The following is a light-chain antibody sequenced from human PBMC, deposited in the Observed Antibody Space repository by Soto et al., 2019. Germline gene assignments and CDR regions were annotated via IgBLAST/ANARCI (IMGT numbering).Light chain of an antibody. CDR2: GAS. CDR1: QSVTSNY. CDR3: QQYGSSPGT. V-gene: IGKV3-20*01. J-gene: IGKJ1*01. Sequence: EIVMTQSPVTLSVSPGERGTLSCRASQSVTSNYLAWYQQKPGQAPRLLIFGASIRDTGIPDSFSGSGSGTDFTLTISRLEPEDFAVYYCQQYGSSPGTFGQGTTVDIK.